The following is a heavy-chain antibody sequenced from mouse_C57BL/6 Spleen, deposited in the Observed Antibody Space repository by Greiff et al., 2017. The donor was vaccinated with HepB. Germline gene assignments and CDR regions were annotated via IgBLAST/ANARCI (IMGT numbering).Heavy chain of an antibody. V-gene: IGHV5-17*01. J-gene: IGHJ1*03. CDR2: ISSGSSTI. D-gene: IGHD1-1*01. Sequence: EVQLVESGGGLVKPGGSLKLSCAASGFTFSDYGMHWVRQAPEKGLEWVAYISSGSSTIYYADTVKGRFTISRDNAKNTLFLQMTSLRSEDSAMYYCARNYYGSSRYFDVWGTGTTVTVSS. CDR3: ARNYYGSSRYFDV. CDR1: GFTFSDYG.